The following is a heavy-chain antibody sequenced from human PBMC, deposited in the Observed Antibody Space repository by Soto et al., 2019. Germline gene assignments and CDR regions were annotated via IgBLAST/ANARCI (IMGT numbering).Heavy chain of an antibody. D-gene: IGHD2-21*02. Sequence: GGSLRLSCAASGFTFSSYAMSWVRQAPGKGLEWVSAISGSGGSTYYADSVKGRFTISRDNSKNTLYLQMNSLRAEGRAVYYGAKGGGPGVVTAIDYWGHGTLVTVSS. V-gene: IGHV3-23*01. J-gene: IGHJ4*01. CDR2: ISGSGGST. CDR3: AKGGGPGVVTAIDY. CDR1: GFTFSSYA.